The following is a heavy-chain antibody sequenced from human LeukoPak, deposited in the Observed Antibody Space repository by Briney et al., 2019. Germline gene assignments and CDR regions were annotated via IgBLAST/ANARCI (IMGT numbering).Heavy chain of an antibody. D-gene: IGHD2-15*01. CDR2: IAYTGST. CDR3: ARSSYSDRSCYQFDN. CDR1: GGSMSSYY. V-gene: IGHV4-59*08. J-gene: IGHJ4*03. Sequence: SETLSLTCTVSGGSMSSYYWTWIRQPPGKGLEWIAYIAYTGSTNYNPSLKRRVTISLDTSRNQFSLKLSSVTAADTAVYYCARSSYSDRSCYQFDNWGHGTLVTVSS.